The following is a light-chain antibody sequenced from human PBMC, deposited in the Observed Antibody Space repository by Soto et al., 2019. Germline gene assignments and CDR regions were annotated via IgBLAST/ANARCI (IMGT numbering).Light chain of an antibody. CDR1: QSLSTN. CDR2: GAS. V-gene: IGKV3-15*01. CDR3: QQDDNWPLT. J-gene: IGKJ4*01. Sequence: EIVMTQSPATLSLSPGERATLSCRASQSLSTNLAWYQQKPGQAPRLLIYGASTRATGIPARFSGSWSGTEFTITISSLQSEDFAVYYCQQDDNWPLTFGGGTKVEIK.